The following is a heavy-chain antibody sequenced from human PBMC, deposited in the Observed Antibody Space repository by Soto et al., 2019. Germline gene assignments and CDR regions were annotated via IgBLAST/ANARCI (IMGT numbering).Heavy chain of an antibody. J-gene: IGHJ4*02. CDR1: GGSISSGGYY. D-gene: IGHD3-10*01. Sequence: QVQLQESGPGLVKPSQTLSLTCTVSGGSISSGGYYWSWIRQHPGKALEWIGYIYYSGSTYYNPSIKSRVTISVDTSKIQFSLKLSSVTAADTAVYYCAIRNGSGSYYVDYWGQGTLVTVSS. CDR2: IYYSGST. CDR3: AIRNGSGSYYVDY. V-gene: IGHV4-31*03.